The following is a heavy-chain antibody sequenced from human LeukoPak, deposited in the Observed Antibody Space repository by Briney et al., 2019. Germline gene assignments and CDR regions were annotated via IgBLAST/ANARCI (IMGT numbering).Heavy chain of an antibody. D-gene: IGHD3-3*02. CDR3: AGEGAFYSGFDY. Sequence: PSETLSLTCTVSGVSINSYYWSWIRQAPGKELEWIGYIYYTGSTNYNPSLKSRVTTSVDTSKNQFSLKLSSATAADTAVYYCAGEGAFYSGFDYWGQGTLVTVSS. J-gene: IGHJ4*02. V-gene: IGHV4-59*01. CDR2: IYYTGST. CDR1: GVSINSYY.